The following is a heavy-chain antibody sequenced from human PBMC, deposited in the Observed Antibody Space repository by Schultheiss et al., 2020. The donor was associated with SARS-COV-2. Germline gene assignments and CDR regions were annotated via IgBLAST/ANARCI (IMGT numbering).Heavy chain of an antibody. CDR3: AKDMESAFDI. J-gene: IGHJ3*02. D-gene: IGHD1-1*01. CDR1: GFTFSSYA. Sequence: GGSLRLSCSASGFTFSSYAMHWVRQAPGKGLEWVSGISWNSGSIGYADSVKGRFTIARDNAKNSLYLQMNSLRAEDTALYYCAKDMESAFDIWGQGTMVTVSS. CDR2: ISWNSGSI. V-gene: IGHV3-9*01.